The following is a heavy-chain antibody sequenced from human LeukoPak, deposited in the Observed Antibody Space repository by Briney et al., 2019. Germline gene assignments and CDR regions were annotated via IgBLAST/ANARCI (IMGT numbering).Heavy chain of an antibody. V-gene: IGHV5-51*01. J-gene: IGHJ6*03. CDR1: GYSFTSYW. D-gene: IGHD1-26*01. CDR2: IYPGDSDT. Sequence: GESLKISCKGSGYSFTSYWIGWVRQMPGKGLEWMGIIYPGDSDTRYSPSFQGQVTISADKSISTAYLQWSSLKASDTAMYYCATHGPVGATYYYYYYMDVWGKGTTVTVSS. CDR3: ATHGPVGATYYYYYYMDV.